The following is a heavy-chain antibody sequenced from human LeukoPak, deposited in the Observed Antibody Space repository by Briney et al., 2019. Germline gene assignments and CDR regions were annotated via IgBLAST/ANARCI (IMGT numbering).Heavy chain of an antibody. Sequence: SETLSLTCAVYGGSFSGYYWSWIRQPPGKGLEWIGEINHSRSTNYNPSLKSRVTISVDTSKNQFSLKLSSVTAADTAVYYCAREWKYSSYEDYWGQGTLVTVSS. J-gene: IGHJ4*02. V-gene: IGHV4-34*01. D-gene: IGHD6-6*01. CDR2: INHSRST. CDR3: AREWKYSSYEDY. CDR1: GGSFSGYY.